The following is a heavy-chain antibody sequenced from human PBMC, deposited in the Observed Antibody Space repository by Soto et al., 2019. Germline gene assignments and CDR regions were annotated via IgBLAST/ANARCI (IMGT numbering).Heavy chain of an antibody. CDR2: IKQDGSEK. CDR1: GFTFSSYW. CDR3: AKEALYSSGWIDYYYGMDV. V-gene: IGHV3-7*01. D-gene: IGHD6-19*01. J-gene: IGHJ6*02. Sequence: GGSLRLSCAASGFTFSSYWMSWVRQAPGRGLEWVANIKQDGSEKYYVDSVKGRFTISRDNAKNSLYLQMNSLRAEDTAVYYCAKEALYSSGWIDYYYGMDVWGQGTTVTVSS.